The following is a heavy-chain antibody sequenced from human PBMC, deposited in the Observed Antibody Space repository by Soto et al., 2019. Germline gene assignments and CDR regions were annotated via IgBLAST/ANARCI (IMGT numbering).Heavy chain of an antibody. Sequence: QVQLQESGPGLVKPSQTLSLTCTVSGGSISSGGYYWSWIRQHPGKGLEWIGYIYYSGSTYYNPSLKSRVTISVDTSKNQFSLQLSSVTAADTAVYYCARDREMFGVVARYYFDYWGQGTLVTVSS. V-gene: IGHV4-31*03. CDR3: ARDREMFGVVARYYFDY. CDR2: IYYSGST. D-gene: IGHD3-3*01. CDR1: GGSISSGGYY. J-gene: IGHJ4*02.